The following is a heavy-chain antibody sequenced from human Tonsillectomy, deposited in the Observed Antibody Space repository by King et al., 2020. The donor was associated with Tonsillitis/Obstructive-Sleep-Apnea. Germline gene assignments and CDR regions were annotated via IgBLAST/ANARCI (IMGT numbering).Heavy chain of an antibody. Sequence: QLVQSGAEVKKPGASVKVSCKASGYTFTSYGISWVRQAPGQGLEWMGWISPYDFDTNYAQKLQGRITMTTATSPPTVYMELRRLRSADTAGYYCAKDSGYGSGSYSADYWGQGTLVTVSS. J-gene: IGHJ4*02. V-gene: IGHV1-18*01. D-gene: IGHD3-10*01. CDR1: GYTFTSYG. CDR2: ISPYDFDT. CDR3: AKDSGYGSGSYSADY.